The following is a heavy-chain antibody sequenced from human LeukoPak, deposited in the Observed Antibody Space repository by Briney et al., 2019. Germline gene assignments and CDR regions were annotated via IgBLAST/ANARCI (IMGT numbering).Heavy chain of an antibody. D-gene: IGHD2-2*01. CDR1: GGTFSSYA. V-gene: IGHV1-69*01. J-gene: IGHJ3*02. CDR2: IIPIFGTA. CDR3: ARDSDIVVVPAAIPGAYDAFDI. Sequence: SVKVSCKASGGTFSSYAISWVRQAPGQGLEWMGGIIPIFGTANYAQKFQGRVAITADESTSTAYMELSSLRSEDTAVYYCARDSDIVVVPAAIPGAYDAFDIWGQGTMVTVSS.